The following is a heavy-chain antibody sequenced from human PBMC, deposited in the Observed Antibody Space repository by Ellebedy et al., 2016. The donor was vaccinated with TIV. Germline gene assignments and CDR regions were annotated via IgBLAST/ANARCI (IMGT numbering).Heavy chain of an antibody. CDR2: IHYSGST. CDR1: GGSISTIRYS. V-gene: IGHV4-39*01. J-gene: IGHJ4*02. CDR3: ARGTSIAAGAL. D-gene: IGHD6-13*01. Sequence: MPSETLSLTCTVSGGSISTIRYSWGWNRQSPAKGLEWIGTIHYSGSTDYTPSLKSRVTISVDTSKNQFSLELRSVTAADTAVYFCARGTSIAAGALWGPGILVTVSS.